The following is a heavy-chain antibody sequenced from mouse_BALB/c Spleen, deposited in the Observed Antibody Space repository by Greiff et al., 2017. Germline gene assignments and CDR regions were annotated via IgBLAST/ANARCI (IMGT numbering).Heavy chain of an antibody. J-gene: IGHJ3*01. Sequence: QVQLKQSGPGLVAPSQSLSITCTVSGFSLTSYGVHWVRQPPGKGLEWLGMIWGDGSTDYNSALKSRLSISKDNSKSQVFLKMNSLQTDDTARYYCAREETGTMTYWGQGTLVTVSA. CDR2: IWGDGST. V-gene: IGHV2-6-7*01. D-gene: IGHD4-1*01. CDR3: AREETGTMTY. CDR1: GFSLTSYG.